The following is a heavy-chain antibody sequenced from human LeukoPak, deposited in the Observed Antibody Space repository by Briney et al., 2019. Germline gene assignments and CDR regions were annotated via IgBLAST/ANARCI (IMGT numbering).Heavy chain of an antibody. CDR2: MYYSGNT. J-gene: IGHJ4*02. V-gene: IGHV4-59*01. CDR3: ARGKYYFDY. Sequence: SETLSLTFTVSVDSLSEYYWSWIRQPPGKGVEGIGYMYYSGNTNYNPPLKSRLTTSLDTSKNQYSLKLSPVTAADTAVYYCARGKYYFDYWGQGTLFTVSS. CDR1: VDSLSEYY.